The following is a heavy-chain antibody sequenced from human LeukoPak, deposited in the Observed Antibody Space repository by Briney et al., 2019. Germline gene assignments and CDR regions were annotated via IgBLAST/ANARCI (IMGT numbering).Heavy chain of an antibody. V-gene: IGHV4-31*03. Sequence: SETLSLTCTVSGGSISSSSYYWSWIRQHPGKGLEWIGYIYYSGSTYYNPSLKSRVTISVDTSKNQFSLKLSSVTAADTAVYYCARNKREYSSSSGSFDYWGQGTLVTVSS. CDR2: IYYSGST. D-gene: IGHD6-6*01. CDR3: ARNKREYSSSSGSFDY. J-gene: IGHJ4*02. CDR1: GGSISSSSYY.